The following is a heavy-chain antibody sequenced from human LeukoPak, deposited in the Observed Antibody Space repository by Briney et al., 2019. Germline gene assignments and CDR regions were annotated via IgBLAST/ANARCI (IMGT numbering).Heavy chain of an antibody. V-gene: IGHV3-30*01. J-gene: IGHJ4*02. CDR3: ASGTTRLDYFDY. CDR2: I. Sequence: IYYADSVKGRFTISRDNSKSTLYLQMNSLRAEDTAVYYCASGTTRLDYFDYWGQGTLVTVSS. D-gene: IGHD1-1*01.